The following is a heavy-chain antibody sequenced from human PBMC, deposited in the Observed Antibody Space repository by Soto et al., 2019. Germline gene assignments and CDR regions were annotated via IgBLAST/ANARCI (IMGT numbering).Heavy chain of an antibody. J-gene: IGHJ6*03. CDR1: GGSISSYY. CDR3: ARVPSYCSSTSCYHYYYMDV. V-gene: IGHV4-59*01. CDR2: IYYSGST. D-gene: IGHD2-2*01. Sequence: SETLSLTCTVSGGSISSYYWSWIRQPPGKGLEWIGYIYYSGSTNYNPSLKSRVTISVDTSKNQFSLKLSSVTAEDTAVYYCARVPSYCSSTSCYHYYYMDVWAKGTTVTVSS.